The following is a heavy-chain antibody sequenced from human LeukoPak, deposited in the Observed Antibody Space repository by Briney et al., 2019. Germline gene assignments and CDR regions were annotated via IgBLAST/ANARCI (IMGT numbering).Heavy chain of an antibody. V-gene: IGHV3-9*01. CDR2: ISWNSGSI. Sequence: GGSLRLSCTVSGFTVSSNSMSWVRQAPGKGLEWVSGISWNSGSIGYADSVKGRFTISRDNAKNSLYLQMNSLRAEDTALYYCAKGLRGYSNGFDYWGQGTLVTVSS. J-gene: IGHJ4*02. CDR3: AKGLRGYSNGFDY. CDR1: GFTVSSNS. D-gene: IGHD5-18*01.